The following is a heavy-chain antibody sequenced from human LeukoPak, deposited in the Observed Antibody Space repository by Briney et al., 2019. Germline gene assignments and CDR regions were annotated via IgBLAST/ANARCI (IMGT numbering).Heavy chain of an antibody. V-gene: IGHV1-69*13. J-gene: IGHJ3*02. Sequence: SVKVSCKASGGTFSSYAFSWVRQAPGQGLEWMGGIIPLYGTANYAQRFQGRVTITADESTSTAYMELSSLRSEDTAVYYCARGLWLRLSDAFDIWGQGTMVTVSS. CDR3: ARGLWLRLSDAFDI. D-gene: IGHD5-12*01. CDR1: GGTFSSYA. CDR2: IIPLYGTA.